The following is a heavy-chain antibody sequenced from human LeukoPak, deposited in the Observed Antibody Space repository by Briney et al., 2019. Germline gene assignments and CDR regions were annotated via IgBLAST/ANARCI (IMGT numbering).Heavy chain of an antibody. CDR1: GFTFSSYS. CDR3: ARARGSSWYSGQLAYYFDY. Sequence: GRSLRLSCAASGFTFSSYSMNWVRQAPGKGLEWVSYISSSSSTIYYADSVKGRFTISRDNAKNSLYLQMNSLRDEDTAVYYCARARGSSWYSGQLAYYFDYWGQGTLVTVSS. D-gene: IGHD6-13*01. J-gene: IGHJ4*02. V-gene: IGHV3-48*02. CDR2: ISSSSSTI.